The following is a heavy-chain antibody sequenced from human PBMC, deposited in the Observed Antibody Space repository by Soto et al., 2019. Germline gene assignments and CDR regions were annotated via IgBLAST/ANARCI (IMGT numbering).Heavy chain of an antibody. CDR2: IYHSGSN. J-gene: IGHJ4*02. CDR1: GGSISSSNW. V-gene: IGHV4-4*02. D-gene: IGHD3-10*01. CDR3: GSSGGSGSYWLY. Sequence: QVQLQESGPGLVKPSGTLSLTCAVSGGSISSSNWWSWVRQPPGKGLEWIGEIYHSGSNNYNPSLKRRVPISVDKSKNQFSLKLSSVTAADTAVYYCGSSGGSGSYWLYWGQGTLVTVSS.